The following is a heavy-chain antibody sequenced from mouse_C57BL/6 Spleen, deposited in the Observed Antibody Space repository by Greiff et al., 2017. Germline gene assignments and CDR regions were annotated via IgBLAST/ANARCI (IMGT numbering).Heavy chain of an antibody. CDR2: IDPETGGT. CDR1: GYTFTDYE. V-gene: IGHV1-15*01. D-gene: IGHD2-5*01. CDR3: TRWNYSNFCDY. J-gene: IGHJ2*01. Sequence: VKLMESGAELVRPGASVTLSCKASGYTFTDYEMHWVKQTPVHGLEWIGAIDPETGGTAYNQKFKGKAILTADKSSSTAYMELRSLTSEDSAVYYCTRWNYSNFCDYWGQGTTLTVSS.